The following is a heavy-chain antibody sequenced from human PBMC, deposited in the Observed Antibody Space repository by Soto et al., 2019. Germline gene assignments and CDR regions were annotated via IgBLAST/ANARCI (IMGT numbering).Heavy chain of an antibody. CDR1: GFSFRDHS. D-gene: IGHD3-3*01. Sequence: GGSLRLSCVGSGFSFRDHSTNWVRQAPGKGLEWVSSISSSSSYIYYADSVKGRFTISRDNAKNSLYLQMNSLRAEDTAVYYCARTYTIFGPGMDVWGQGTTVTVSS. J-gene: IGHJ6*02. CDR3: ARTYTIFGPGMDV. CDR2: ISSSSSYI. V-gene: IGHV3-21*01.